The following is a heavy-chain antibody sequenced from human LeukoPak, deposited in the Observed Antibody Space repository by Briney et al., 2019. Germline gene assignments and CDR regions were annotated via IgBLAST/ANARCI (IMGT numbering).Heavy chain of an antibody. CDR3: ATAAHIVVVTGEAWFDP. V-gene: IGHV1-2*02. Sequence: GASVKVSCKASGYTFTGYYMHWVRQAPGQGLEWMGWINPNSGGTNYAQKFQGRVTMTEDTPTDTAYMELSSLRSEDTAVYYCATAAHIVVVTGEAWFDPWGQGTLVTVSS. CDR2: INPNSGGT. D-gene: IGHD2-21*02. J-gene: IGHJ5*02. CDR1: GYTFTGYY.